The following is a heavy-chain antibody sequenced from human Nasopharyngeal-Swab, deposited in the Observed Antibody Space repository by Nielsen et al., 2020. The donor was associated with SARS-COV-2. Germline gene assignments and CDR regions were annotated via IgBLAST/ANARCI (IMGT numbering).Heavy chain of an antibody. V-gene: IGHV3-30*18. Sequence: GESLKISCAASGFTFSSYGMHWVRQAPGKGLEWVAVISYDGSNKYYADSVKGRFTISRDNSKDTLYLQMNSLRAEDTAVYYWAKVGGGYYDFWSGYLGGSDYWGQGTLVTVSS. CDR3: AKVGGGYYDFWSGYLGGSDY. CDR2: ISYDGSNK. CDR1: GFTFSSYG. J-gene: IGHJ4*02. D-gene: IGHD3-3*01.